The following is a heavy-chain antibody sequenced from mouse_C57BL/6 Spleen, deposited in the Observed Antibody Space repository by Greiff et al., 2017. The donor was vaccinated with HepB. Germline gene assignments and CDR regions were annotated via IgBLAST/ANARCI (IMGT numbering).Heavy chain of an antibody. V-gene: IGHV1-64*01. Sequence: QVHVKQPGAELVKPGASVKLSCKASGYTFTSYWMHWVKQRPGQGLEWIGMIHPNSGSTNYNEKFKSKATLTVDKSSSTAYMQLSSLTSEDSAVYYCARCPMRDYDEGDFGYAMDYWGQGTSVTVSS. J-gene: IGHJ4*01. CDR2: IHPNSGST. D-gene: IGHD2-4*01. CDR3: ARCPMRDYDEGDFGYAMDY. CDR1: GYTFTSYW.